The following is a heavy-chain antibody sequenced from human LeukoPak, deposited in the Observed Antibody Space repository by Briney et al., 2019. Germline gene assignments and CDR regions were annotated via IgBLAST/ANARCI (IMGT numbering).Heavy chain of an antibody. CDR1: GGTFSSYA. J-gene: IGHJ6*02. Sequence: SVKVSCKASGGTFSSYAISWVRQPPGQGLEWMGRIIPILGIANYAQRFQGRVTITSDKSTSTAYMELSSLRSEDTAVYYCARDNPDYDVKGYYYYGMDVWGQGTTVTVSS. CDR3: ARDNPDYDVKGYYYYGMDV. D-gene: IGHD3-16*01. CDR2: IIPILGIA. V-gene: IGHV1-69*04.